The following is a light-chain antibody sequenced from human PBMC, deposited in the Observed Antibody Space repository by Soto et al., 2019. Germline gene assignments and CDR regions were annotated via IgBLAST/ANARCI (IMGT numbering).Light chain of an antibody. CDR3: QQYGNSPQT. Sequence: EIVLTQSPGTLSLSPGERATLYCRASQRISTNLAWYQHIPGQAPKLLIYGASTRATGIPDRFSGSGSGTDFTLTISRLEPEDFAVYYCQQYGNSPQTFGQGTKVDIK. J-gene: IGKJ1*01. V-gene: IGKV3-20*01. CDR2: GAS. CDR1: QRISTN.